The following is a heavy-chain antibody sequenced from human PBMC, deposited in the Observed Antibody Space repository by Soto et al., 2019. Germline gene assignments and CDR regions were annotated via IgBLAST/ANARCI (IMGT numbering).Heavy chain of an antibody. CDR3: VRRHVSATGIDWFDP. J-gene: IGHJ5*02. D-gene: IGHD6-13*01. CDR2: INPSGDSR. V-gene: IGHV1-46*01. CDR1: GFSFSDYF. Sequence: ASVKVSCKASGFSFSDYFMHWVRQAPGQGLEWMGIINPSGDSRNYAQKFQGRVTITRDTSTSTVYMDLSSLRSEDTAVYYCVRRHVSATGIDWFDPWGQGTLVTVSS.